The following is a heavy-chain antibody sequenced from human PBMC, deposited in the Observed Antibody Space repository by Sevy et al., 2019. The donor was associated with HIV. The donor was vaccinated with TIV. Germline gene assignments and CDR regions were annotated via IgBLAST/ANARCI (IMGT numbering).Heavy chain of an antibody. V-gene: IGHV5-51*01. D-gene: IGHD3-22*01. Sequence: GESLKISCKGSGYSFTNYWIGWVRQMPGKGLEWMGMIYPGDSDTRNSPSFQGQVTISANKSSSTAYLQWSSLKASDTAMYYCARRGYYDSSGYYTYGMDVWGQGTTVTVSS. J-gene: IGHJ6*02. CDR3: ARRGYYDSSGYYTYGMDV. CDR1: GYSFTNYW. CDR2: IYPGDSDT.